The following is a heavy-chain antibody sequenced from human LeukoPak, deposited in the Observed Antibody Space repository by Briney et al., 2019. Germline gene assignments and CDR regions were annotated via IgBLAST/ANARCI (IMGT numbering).Heavy chain of an antibody. D-gene: IGHD3-22*01. CDR2: IYYSGST. Sequence: SQTLSLTCTVSGGSISSGGYYWSWIRQHPGKGLEWIGYIYYSGSTYYNPSLKSRVTISVDTSKNQFSLKLSSVTAADTAVYYCARALPYDSSGYYYEGYYFDYWGQGTLVTVSS. CDR1: GGSISSGGYY. V-gene: IGHV4-31*03. J-gene: IGHJ4*02. CDR3: ARALPYDSSGYYYEGYYFDY.